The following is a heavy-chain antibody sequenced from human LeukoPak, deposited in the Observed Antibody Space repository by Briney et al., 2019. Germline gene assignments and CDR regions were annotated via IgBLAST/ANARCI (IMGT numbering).Heavy chain of an antibody. J-gene: IGHJ4*02. V-gene: IGHV3-66*01. Sequence: PGGSLRLSCAASGFTVSSNYMSWVRQAPGKGLEWVSVIYSGGSTYYADPVKGRLCISRDNSKNTLYLQMNSLRAEDTAVYYCARVGAAGKDPQLPDYWGRGNPGTVSS. CDR1: GFTVSSNY. D-gene: IGHD6-13*01. CDR2: IYSGGST. CDR3: ARVGAAGKDPQLPDY.